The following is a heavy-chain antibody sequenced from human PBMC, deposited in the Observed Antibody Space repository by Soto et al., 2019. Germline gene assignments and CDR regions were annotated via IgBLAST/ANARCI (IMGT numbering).Heavy chain of an antibody. V-gene: IGHV3-23*01. D-gene: IGHD5-12*01. Sequence: GGSLRLSCAASGFTFSSYAMNLVRQAPGKGLEWISVISNSGHSAYYADSVKGRFTISRDNSKNTLYLQIKSLRAEDTAAYYCAKGGPTFLNWFGPWGQGTLVTVSS. J-gene: IGHJ5*02. CDR2: ISNSGHSA. CDR3: AKGGPTFLNWFGP. CDR1: GFTFSSYA.